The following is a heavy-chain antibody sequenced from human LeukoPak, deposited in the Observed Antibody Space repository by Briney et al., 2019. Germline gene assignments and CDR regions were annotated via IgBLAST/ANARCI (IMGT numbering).Heavy chain of an antibody. Sequence: XAXXGFTFSSYGMSWVRQAPGKGLEWVSAISGSGGSTYYADSVKGRFTISRDNAKNSLYLQMNSLRAEDTAVYYCXXXXXXYGXXGXGGYWGXGXLVTVSS. CDR3: XXXXXXYGXXGXGGY. D-gene: IGHD4-17*01. V-gene: IGHV3-23*01. CDR2: ISGSGGST. CDR1: GFTFSSYG. J-gene: IGHJ4*02.